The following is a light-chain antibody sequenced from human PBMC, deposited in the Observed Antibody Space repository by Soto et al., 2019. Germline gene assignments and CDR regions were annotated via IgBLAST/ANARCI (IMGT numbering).Light chain of an antibody. CDR2: SAS. CDR3: KRAKSPPLT. Sequence: DIQMTQSPSSVSASVGDRVTITCRASQGISNWLGWYQQKPGQAPKLLIYSASSLQSGVPSRFNGSGSGTKFSPTISILRPEDFATYYCKRAKSPPLTLGGGTKVNI. J-gene: IGKJ4*01. V-gene: IGKV1-12*01. CDR1: QGISNW.